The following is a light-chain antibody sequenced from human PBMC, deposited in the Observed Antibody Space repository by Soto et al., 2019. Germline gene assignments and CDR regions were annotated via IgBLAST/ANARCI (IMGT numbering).Light chain of an antibody. J-gene: IGLJ2*01. CDR1: TNDFDLYKY. V-gene: IGLV2-14*03. CDR3: SSSTSWTTRV. CDR2: DVN. Sequence: QSALAQPVSVSGSPGQSITISCTGTTNDFDLYKYVSWYQQHPGKAPKLLIFDVNHRPSGVSNRFSGSKSANTASLTISGLQAEDEADYYCSSSTSWTTRVFGGGTKVTVL.